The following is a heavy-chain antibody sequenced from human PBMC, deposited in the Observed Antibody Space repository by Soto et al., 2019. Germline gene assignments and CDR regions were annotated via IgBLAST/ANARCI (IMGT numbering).Heavy chain of an antibody. Sequence: QVQLVQSGAEVREPGASVKVSCKTSGYTFSRYGITWVRQAPGQGLEWMGWINGNTGHTIYAMNLEDRLTISTDTRTSTAYMELRDPKSDDTALYYCASERKWEPLPYWGQGTMVTVSS. V-gene: IGHV1-18*01. CDR3: ASERKWEPLPY. CDR1: GYTFSRYG. J-gene: IGHJ4*02. D-gene: IGHD1-26*01. CDR2: INGNTGHT.